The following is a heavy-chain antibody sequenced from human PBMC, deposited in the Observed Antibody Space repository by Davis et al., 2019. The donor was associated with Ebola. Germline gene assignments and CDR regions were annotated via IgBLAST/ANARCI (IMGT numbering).Heavy chain of an antibody. Sequence: ASVPVSCKASGYTFTSYDINWVRQATGQGLEWMGWMNPNSGNTGYAQKFQGRVTMTRNTSISTAYMELSSLRSEDTAVYYCARASSSGWYVDFDLWGRGTLVTVSS. CDR2: MNPNSGNT. V-gene: IGHV1-8*01. CDR3: ARASSSGWYVDFDL. D-gene: IGHD6-19*01. J-gene: IGHJ2*01. CDR1: GYTFTSYD.